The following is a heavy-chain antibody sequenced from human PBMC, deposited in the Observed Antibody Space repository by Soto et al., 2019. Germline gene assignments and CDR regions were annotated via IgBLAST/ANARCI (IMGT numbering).Heavy chain of an antibody. V-gene: IGHV1-18*01. Sequence: ASVKVSCKASGYTFTSYGISWVRQAPGQGLEWMGWISAYNGNTNYSQKNQGRVTMTTDTSTSTAYMELRSLRFDGTAVYYCARDRNWDITMKVVVTLDYWG. CDR1: GYTFTSYG. CDR3: ARDRNWDITMKVVVTLDY. J-gene: IGHJ4*01. D-gene: IGHD3-22*01. CDR2: ISAYNGNT.